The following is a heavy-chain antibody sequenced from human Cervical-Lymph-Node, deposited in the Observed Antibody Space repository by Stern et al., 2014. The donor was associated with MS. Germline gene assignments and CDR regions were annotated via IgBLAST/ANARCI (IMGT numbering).Heavy chain of an antibody. V-gene: IGHV1-18*01. CDR3: ARDPHIAVAGTGGGFDP. J-gene: IGHJ5*02. D-gene: IGHD6-19*01. CDR2: ISGYNDDT. Sequence: QVQLVQSGAEVKKPGASVKVSCKASGYTFTNYGISWVRQAPGQGLEWMGWISGYNDDTNYVEKFQGRVTMTTDTSTSTVYMELRSLRSDDTAVYYCARDPHIAVAGTGGGFDPWGQGTLVTVSS. CDR1: GYTFTNYG.